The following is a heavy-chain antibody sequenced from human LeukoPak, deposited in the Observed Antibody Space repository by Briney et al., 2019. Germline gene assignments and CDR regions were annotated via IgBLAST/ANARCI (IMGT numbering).Heavy chain of an antibody. CDR1: GDSISSSSYY. CDR2: IYYSGST. J-gene: IGHJ5*02. Sequence: PSETLSLTCTVSGDSISSSSYYSGWIRQPPGKGLEWIGSIYYSGSTYYNPSLKSRVTISVDTSKNQFSLKLSSVTAADTAVYYCARRRVDDFWSGYRSKTGTNWFDPWGQGTLVTVSS. V-gene: IGHV4-39*01. D-gene: IGHD3-3*01. CDR3: ARRRVDDFWSGYRSKTGTNWFDP.